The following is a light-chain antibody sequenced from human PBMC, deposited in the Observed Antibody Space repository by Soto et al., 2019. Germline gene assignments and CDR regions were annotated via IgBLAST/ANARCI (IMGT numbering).Light chain of an antibody. Sequence: QSVLTQPASVSGSPGQWITISCTGTSNDVGGYDYVSWYQQHPAKAPKLVIYEVTNRPSGVSNRFSGSKSGTTAALTISGLQAEDEADYYASSYTSDNTVVFGGGTQLTVL. V-gene: IGLV2-14*01. CDR2: EVT. CDR3: SSYTSDNTVV. J-gene: IGLJ2*01. CDR1: SNDVGGYDY.